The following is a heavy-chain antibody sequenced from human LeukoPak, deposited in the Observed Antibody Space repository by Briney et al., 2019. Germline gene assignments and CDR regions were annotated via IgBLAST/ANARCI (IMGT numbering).Heavy chain of an antibody. CDR1: GFTFSSYG. CDR3: AKDSSGWYRDAFGI. J-gene: IGHJ3*02. D-gene: IGHD6-19*01. V-gene: IGHV3-30*18. Sequence: PGGSLRLSCAASGFTFSSYGIHWVRQAPGKGLEWVAVISYDGSNKYYADSVKGRFTISRDNSKNTLYLQMNSLRAEDTAVNYCAKDSSGWYRDAFGIWGQGTMVTVSS. CDR2: ISYDGSNK.